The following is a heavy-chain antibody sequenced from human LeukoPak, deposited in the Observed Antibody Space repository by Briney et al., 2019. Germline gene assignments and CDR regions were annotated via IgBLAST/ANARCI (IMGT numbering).Heavy chain of an antibody. Sequence: ASVKVSCKAPGVTFGTYAISWVRQAPGQGLEWMGGIIAIFTTANYAQKFQGRVTITADKSTSTAYMELSSLRSEDTAVYYCARSNGPVLVSPGAPIHYYYFYMDVWGKGTTVTVSS. D-gene: IGHD3-3*02. CDR3: ARSNGPVLVSPGAPIHYYYFYMDV. J-gene: IGHJ6*03. CDR1: GVTFGTYA. CDR2: IIAIFTTA. V-gene: IGHV1-69*06.